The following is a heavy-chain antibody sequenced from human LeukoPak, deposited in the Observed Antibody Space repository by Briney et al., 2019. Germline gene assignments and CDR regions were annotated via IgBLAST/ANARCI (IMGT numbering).Heavy chain of an antibody. CDR1: GFTFTNYW. Sequence: GGSLRLSCAASGFTFTNYWMHWVRHAPGKGLVWVSRITSDESSTTYADSARGRFTISRDTAKNTLDLQMNSLRAEDTAVYYCVGGGSSSSYHFDYWGQGTLVTVPS. D-gene: IGHD6-13*01. CDR3: VGGGSSSSYHFDY. V-gene: IGHV3-74*03. CDR2: ITSDESST. J-gene: IGHJ4*02.